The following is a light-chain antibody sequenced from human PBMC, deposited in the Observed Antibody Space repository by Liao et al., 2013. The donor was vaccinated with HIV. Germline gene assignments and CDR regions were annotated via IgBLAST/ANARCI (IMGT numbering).Light chain of an antibody. J-gene: IGLJ3*02. Sequence: SYVLTQPPSVSVAPGKTARITCGGNNIGSKSVHWYQQKPGQAPVLVIYYDSDRPSGIPERFSGSNSGNTATLTISRVEAGDEADYYCQVWDSSRDHPRNWVFGGGTKLTVL. CDR2: YDS. V-gene: IGLV3-21*01. CDR3: QVWDSSRDHPRNWV. CDR1: NIGSKS.